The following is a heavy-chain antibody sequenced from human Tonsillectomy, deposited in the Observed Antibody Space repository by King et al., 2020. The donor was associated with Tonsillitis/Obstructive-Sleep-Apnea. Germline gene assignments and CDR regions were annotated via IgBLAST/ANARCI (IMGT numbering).Heavy chain of an antibody. CDR1: GGSVSSGSYY. V-gene: IGHV4-61*01. CDR2: IYYSGSP. Sequence: QLQESGQGLVKPSETLSLTCTVSGGSVSSGSYYWSWIRQPPGKGLEWIGYIYYSGSPNYNPSLKSRVTISVDTSKNQFSLKLTSVTAADTAVYYCARVLTNYYYYYMDVWGKGTTVTVSS. J-gene: IGHJ6*03. CDR3: ARVLTNYYYYYMDV.